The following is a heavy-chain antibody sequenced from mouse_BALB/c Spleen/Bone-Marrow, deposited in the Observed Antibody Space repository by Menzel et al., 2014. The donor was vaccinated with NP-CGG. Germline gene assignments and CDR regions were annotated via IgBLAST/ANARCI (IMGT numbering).Heavy chain of an antibody. CDR1: GYTFTDYY. V-gene: IGHV1-26*01. Sequence: EVKLQESGPELVKPGASAKMSCKASGYTFTDYYMNWVKQSHGKSLEWIGDINPNNGDTFYNQKFKGKATLTVDKSSSTAYMQLNSLTSEDSAVYYCARDYGSSYVAYWGQGTLVTVSA. CDR2: INPNNGDT. D-gene: IGHD1-1*01. J-gene: IGHJ3*01. CDR3: ARDYGSSYVAY.